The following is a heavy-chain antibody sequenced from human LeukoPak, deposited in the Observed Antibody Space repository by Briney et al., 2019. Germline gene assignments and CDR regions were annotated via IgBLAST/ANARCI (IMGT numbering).Heavy chain of an antibody. CDR2: ISYDGSNK. D-gene: IGHD3-22*01. CDR1: GFTFSSYG. Sequence: GGSLRLSCAASGFTFSSYGMSWVRQAPGKGLEWVAVISYDGSNKYYADSVKGRFTISRDNSKNTLYLQMNSLRAEDTAVYYCAKEDYDSSGYFDYWGQGTLVTVSS. V-gene: IGHV3-30*18. J-gene: IGHJ4*02. CDR3: AKEDYDSSGYFDY.